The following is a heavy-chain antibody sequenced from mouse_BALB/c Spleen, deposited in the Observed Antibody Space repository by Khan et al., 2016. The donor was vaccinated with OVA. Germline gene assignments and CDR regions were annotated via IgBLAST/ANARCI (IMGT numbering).Heavy chain of an antibody. CDR1: GYTFTSYT. Sequence: QVQLKVSGAELVKPGASVKMSCKASGYTFTSYTMHWVKKRPGQGLEWIGYINPSSGYTKYNQKFKDKATLTADKSSSTAYMQLSSLTSEDSAVYYCARKSTRASYWGQGTTLTVSS. CDR3: ARKSTRASY. V-gene: IGHV1-4*01. J-gene: IGHJ2*01. D-gene: IGHD3-1*01. CDR2: INPSSGYT.